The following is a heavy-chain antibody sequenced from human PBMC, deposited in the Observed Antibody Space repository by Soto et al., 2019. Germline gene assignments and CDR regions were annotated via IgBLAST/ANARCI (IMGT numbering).Heavy chain of an antibody. CDR2: ISSSSSTI. V-gene: IGHV3-48*02. CDR1: GFTFSSYS. Sequence: EVQLVESGGGLVQPGGSLRLSCAASGFTFSSYSMNWVRQAPGKGLEWVSYISSSSSTIYYADSVKGRFTISRDNAKNSLYLQMNSLGDEDTAVYYCARGGAYLTFDYWGQGTLVTVSS. D-gene: IGHD3-16*01. J-gene: IGHJ4*02. CDR3: ARGGAYLTFDY.